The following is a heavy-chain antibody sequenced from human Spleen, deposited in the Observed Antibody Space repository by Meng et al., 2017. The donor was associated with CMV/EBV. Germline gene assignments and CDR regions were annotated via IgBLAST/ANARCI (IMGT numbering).Heavy chain of an antibody. Sequence: SFKSSGYSFNTYGISWVRQAPGQGLEWLAWIGAYKGNTNYAQKFQDRVTLTIETSTSTAYMELRSLRLDDTAVYYCARQLIPATPLDFWGQGTLVTVSS. D-gene: IGHD2-15*01. J-gene: IGHJ4*02. CDR1: GYSFNTYG. V-gene: IGHV1-18*04. CDR2: IGAYKGNT. CDR3: ARQLIPATPLDF.